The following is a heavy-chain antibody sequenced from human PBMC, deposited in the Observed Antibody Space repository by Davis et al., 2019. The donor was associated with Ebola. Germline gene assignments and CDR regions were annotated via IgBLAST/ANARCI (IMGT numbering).Heavy chain of an antibody. CDR2: IRSKAYGGTT. V-gene: IGHV3-49*04. CDR3: TRVGVVPAARFDY. CDR1: GFTFGDYA. D-gene: IGHD2-2*01. J-gene: IGHJ4*02. Sequence: GESLKISCTASGFTFGDYAMSWVRQAPGKGLEWVGFIRSKAYGGTTEYAASVKGRFTISRDDSKSIAYLQMNSLKTEDTAVYYCTRVGVVPAARFDYWGQGTLVTVSS.